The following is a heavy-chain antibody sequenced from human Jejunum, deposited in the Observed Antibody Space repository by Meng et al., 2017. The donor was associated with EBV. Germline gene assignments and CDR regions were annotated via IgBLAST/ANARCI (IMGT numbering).Heavy chain of an antibody. CDR1: GGSVSSGGYY. CDR2: IYNSEST. V-gene: IGHV4-61*08. J-gene: IGHJ4*02. CDR3: ARDQNGSYFAY. Sequence: QVQPKAAGPVLVKPSETLSLTCTVSGGSVSSGGYYWSWIRQPPGKGLEWIGYIYNSESTNYKSSLKSRVTISADTSKNQFSLRLSSVTAADTAVYYCARDQNGSYFAYWGQGTLVTVSS. D-gene: IGHD1-26*01.